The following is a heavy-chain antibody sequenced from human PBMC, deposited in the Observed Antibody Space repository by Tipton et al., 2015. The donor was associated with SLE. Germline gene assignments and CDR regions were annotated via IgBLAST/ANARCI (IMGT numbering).Heavy chain of an antibody. CDR2: IYTSGST. J-gene: IGHJ3*02. V-gene: IGHV4-4*07. D-gene: IGHD1-26*01. CDR1: GGSISSYY. Sequence: TLSLTCTVSGGSISSYYWSCIRQPAGKGLEWIGRIYTSGSTNYNPSLKSRVTMSVDTSKNQFSLKLSSVTAADTAVYYCARDLRGPYSGSYYGAFDIWGQGTMVTVSS. CDR3: ARDLRGPYSGSYYGAFDI.